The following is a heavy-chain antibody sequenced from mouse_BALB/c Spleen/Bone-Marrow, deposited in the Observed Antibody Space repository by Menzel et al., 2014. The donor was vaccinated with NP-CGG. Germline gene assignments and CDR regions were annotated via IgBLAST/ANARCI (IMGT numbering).Heavy chain of an antibody. CDR3: AREKVYYGISWFAY. CDR1: GYSFTTYW. J-gene: IGHJ3*01. V-gene: IGHV1-74*04. D-gene: IGHD2-1*01. Sequence: LKECGTEVVRPGASVKLSCKASGYSFTTYWMNWVKQRPGQGLEWIGMIHPSDSETRLNQKFKDKATLTVDKSSSTAYMQLNSPTSEDSAVYYCAREKVYYGISWFAYWGQGTLVTVSA. CDR2: IHPSDSET.